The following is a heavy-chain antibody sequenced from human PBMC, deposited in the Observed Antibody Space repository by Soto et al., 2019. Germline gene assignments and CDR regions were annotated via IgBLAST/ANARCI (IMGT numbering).Heavy chain of an antibody. CDR1: GFTFSSYA. CDR2: ISYDGSNK. J-gene: IGHJ4*02. D-gene: IGHD2-15*01. Sequence: QVQLVESGGGVVQPGRSLRLSCAASGFTFSSYAMHWVRQAPGKGLEWVAVISYDGSNKYYADSVKGRITISRDNSKNTLYLQMNSLRAEDTAVYYCARVVAYYFGYWGQGTLVTVSS. V-gene: IGHV3-30-3*01. CDR3: ARVVAYYFGY.